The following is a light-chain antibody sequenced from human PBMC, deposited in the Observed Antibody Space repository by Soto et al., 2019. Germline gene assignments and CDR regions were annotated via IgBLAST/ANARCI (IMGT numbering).Light chain of an antibody. CDR1: QSVSSY. CDR3: QQYHNWPA. Sequence: EIVLTQSPATLSLSPGERATLSCRASQSVSSYLAWYQQKPGQAPRLLIYDASNRATGIPARFSGSGSGTDFTFTINSLEPEDFAVYYCQQYHNWPAFGQGTKVDIK. CDR2: DAS. J-gene: IGKJ1*01. V-gene: IGKV3-11*01.